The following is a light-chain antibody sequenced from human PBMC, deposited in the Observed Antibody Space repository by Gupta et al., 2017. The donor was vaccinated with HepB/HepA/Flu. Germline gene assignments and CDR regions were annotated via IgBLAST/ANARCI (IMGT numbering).Light chain of an antibody. CDR2: SNN. Sequence: QSVLTKPPSASGTPGKRVTISCSGSTSNIGTNAVNWYQQLPGTAPRLLIYSNNYRPSGVPDRFSGSKSGTSASLAISGLLSEDEADYYCAAWDDSLYCQVFGTGTKVTVL. CDR3: AAWDDSLYCQV. V-gene: IGLV1-44*01. CDR1: TSNIGTNA. J-gene: IGLJ1*01.